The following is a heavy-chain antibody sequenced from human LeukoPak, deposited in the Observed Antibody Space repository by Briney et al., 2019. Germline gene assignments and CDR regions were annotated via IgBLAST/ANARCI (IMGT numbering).Heavy chain of an antibody. D-gene: IGHD1-26*01. J-gene: IGHJ1*01. Sequence: PGGSLRLSCAASALTVNSNYMSWVRQAPGKGLEWVSVIYSGGSTYDADSVKGRFTISRDNSKNTLYLQMNSLRAEDTAVYYCATSIVGLTYDEHFQHWGQGTLVTVSS. CDR3: ATSIVGLTYDEHFQH. V-gene: IGHV3-53*01. CDR2: IYSGGST. CDR1: ALTVNSNY.